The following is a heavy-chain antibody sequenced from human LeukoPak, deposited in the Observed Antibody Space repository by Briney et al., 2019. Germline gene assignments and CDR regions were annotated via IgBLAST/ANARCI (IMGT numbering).Heavy chain of an antibody. CDR1: GFTFSSYW. CDR2: VKEDGRDK. V-gene: IGHV3-7*03. D-gene: IGHD4-17*01. J-gene: IGHJ4*02. Sequence: GGSLRLSCVGSGFTFSSYWMSWVRQAPGKGLEWVANVKEDGRDKYYVDSVKGRFTISRDNSKNTLYLQMNSLRAEDTAVYYCAKHYGDYQYYFDYWGQGTLVTVSS. CDR3: AKHYGDYQYYFDY.